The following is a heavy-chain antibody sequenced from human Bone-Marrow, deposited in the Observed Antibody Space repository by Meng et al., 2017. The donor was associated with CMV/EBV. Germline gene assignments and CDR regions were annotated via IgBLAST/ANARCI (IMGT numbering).Heavy chain of an antibody. CDR1: GFTFSSYG. CDR3: ARVTGAGWLRFPDV. Sequence: GESLKISCAASGFTFSSYGMHWVRQAPGKGLEWMAFIRYDGSNKYYADSVKGRFTISRDNSKNTLYLQMNSLRAEDTAVYYCARVTGAGWLRFPDVWGQGTTVTVSS. D-gene: IGHD5-12*01. V-gene: IGHV3-30*02. CDR2: IRYDGSNK. J-gene: IGHJ6*02.